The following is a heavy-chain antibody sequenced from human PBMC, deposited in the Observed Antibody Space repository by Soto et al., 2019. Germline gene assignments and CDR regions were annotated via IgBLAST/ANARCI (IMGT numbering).Heavy chain of an antibody. J-gene: IGHJ4*02. V-gene: IGHV3-74*01. CDR1: ECTFSTFW. Sequence: PGGSLRLSCAASECTFSTFWMHWVRQAPGKGLVWVSRISSDGSRTSYADSVKGRFTISRDNAKNTLYLQMNSLRAEDTAIYYCARVYSSLSSYDYWGQGTLVTVSS. CDR3: ARVYSSLSSYDY. CDR2: ISSDGSRT. D-gene: IGHD5-18*01.